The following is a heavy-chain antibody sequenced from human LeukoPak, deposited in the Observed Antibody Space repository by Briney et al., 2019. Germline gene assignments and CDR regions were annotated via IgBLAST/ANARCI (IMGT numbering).Heavy chain of an antibody. CDR1: GFTFSNFW. CDR3: VRDLNWDSY. V-gene: IGHV3-7*01. D-gene: IGHD1-26*01. CDR2: ISPDGRER. Sequence: GGSLRLSCSASGFTFSNFWMTWVRQAPGKGLECLANISPDGRERYYLDSVKGRFTISRDNSKNLLYLQMSSLRADDTAVYHCVRDLNWDSYWGQGTLVTVSS. J-gene: IGHJ4*02.